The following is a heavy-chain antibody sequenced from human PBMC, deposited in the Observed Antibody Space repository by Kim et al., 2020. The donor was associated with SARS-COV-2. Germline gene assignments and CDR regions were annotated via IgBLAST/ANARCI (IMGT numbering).Heavy chain of an antibody. CDR3: ARADTAMVPHFDY. D-gene: IGHD5-18*01. V-gene: IGHV1-69*01. Sequence: YAQKFQGRVTITADESTSTAYMELSSLRSEDTAVYYCARADTAMVPHFDYWGQGTLVTVSS. J-gene: IGHJ4*02.